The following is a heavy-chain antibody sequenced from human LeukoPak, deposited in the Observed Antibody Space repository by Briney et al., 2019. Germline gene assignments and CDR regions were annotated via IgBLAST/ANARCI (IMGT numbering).Heavy chain of an antibody. CDR3: AKEIRPNDY. J-gene: IGHJ4*02. CDR1: GFTFTNHG. D-gene: IGHD6-6*01. CDR2: IAIGADTT. Sequence: GGSLRLSCTASGFTFTNHGMTWVRQAPGKGLEWASAIAIGADTTYYADSVKGRFTISRDNSKSTLYLQMNGLKVEDTGIYYCAKEIRPNDYWGQGTLVTVSS. V-gene: IGHV3-23*01.